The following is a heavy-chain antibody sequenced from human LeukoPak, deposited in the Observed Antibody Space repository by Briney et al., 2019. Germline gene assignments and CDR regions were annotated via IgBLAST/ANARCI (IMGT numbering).Heavy chain of an antibody. V-gene: IGHV4-31*03. Sequence: PSETLCLTCTVSGGSISSAGYYWSWLRPHPGKGLEWVGYIYYSESTYYNPSLKSRGTISVDTSKMQFSLTLSSVTAADTAVYYCATGPGLGAFDIWGQGTMVTVSS. CDR2: IYYSEST. D-gene: IGHD7-27*01. CDR3: ATGPGLGAFDI. J-gene: IGHJ3*02. CDR1: GGSISSAGYY.